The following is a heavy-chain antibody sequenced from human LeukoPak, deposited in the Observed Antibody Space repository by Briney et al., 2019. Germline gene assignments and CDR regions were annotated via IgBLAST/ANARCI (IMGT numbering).Heavy chain of an antibody. CDR3: AKGGKWDVTPFDY. CDR1: GFTFTSYP. V-gene: IGHV3-23*01. Sequence: GGSLRLSCAASGFTFTSYPMNWVRQAPGKGLEWVSTISGGGGSTYYADSVKGRFTISRDNSKNTLYLQVNSLRAEDTAVYYCAKGGKWDVTPFDYWGQGSLVTVSS. CDR2: ISGGGGST. D-gene: IGHD1-26*01. J-gene: IGHJ4*02.